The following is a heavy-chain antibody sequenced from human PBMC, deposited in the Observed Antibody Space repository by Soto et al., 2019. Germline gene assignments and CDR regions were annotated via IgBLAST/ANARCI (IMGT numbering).Heavy chain of an antibody. CDR2: IYYNGDT. J-gene: IGHJ6*02. CDR3: ARGSAGRFLGVYYGVDV. Sequence: QVQLQESGPGLVKPSQTLSLTCTVSGGSVNSGAYHWNWIRQHPGKGLDWIGYIYYNGDTSYNSSLRSRSNISIDTSKNQFSLTRTSVAAADTAVYFCARGSAGRFLGVYYGVDVWGPGTMVTVSS. D-gene: IGHD3-3*01. CDR1: GGSVNSGAYH. V-gene: IGHV4-31*03.